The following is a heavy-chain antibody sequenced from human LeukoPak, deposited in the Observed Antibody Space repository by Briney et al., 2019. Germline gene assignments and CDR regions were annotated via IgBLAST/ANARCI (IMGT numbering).Heavy chain of an antibody. CDR2: IYYSGST. CDR3: ARGMTTVTS. CDR1: GGSISSSSYY. Sequence: KASETLSLTCTVSGGSISSSSYYWSWIRQPPGKGLEWIGYIYYSGSTNYNPSLKSRVTISVDTSKNQFSLKLSSVTAADTAVYYCARGMTTVTSWGQGTLVTVSS. D-gene: IGHD4-17*01. V-gene: IGHV4-61*01. J-gene: IGHJ4*02.